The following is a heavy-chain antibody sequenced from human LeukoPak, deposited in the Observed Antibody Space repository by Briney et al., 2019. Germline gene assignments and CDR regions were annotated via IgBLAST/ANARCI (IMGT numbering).Heavy chain of an antibody. CDR1: GFTFSYYW. D-gene: IGHD3-16*01. CDR3: AREFLHLGG. Sequence: GGSLTLSCAASGFTFSYYWRHWVRQAPGKGLVWVLRINTDGSSTRYVVTVKGRFTISRDNHKSTLYVQMNSVRPEDTSVYYCAREFLHLGGWGQGTMVTVSS. CDR2: INTDGSST. J-gene: IGHJ3*01. V-gene: IGHV3-74*01.